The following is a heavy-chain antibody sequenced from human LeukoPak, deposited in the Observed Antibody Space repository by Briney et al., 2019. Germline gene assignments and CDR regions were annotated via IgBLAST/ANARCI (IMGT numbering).Heavy chain of an antibody. CDR3: ARGDGEAASLWENWFDP. CDR1: GYTFTGYW. D-gene: IGHD6-13*01. V-gene: IGHV1-46*01. J-gene: IGHJ5*02. Sequence: ASVKVSCKAFGYTFTGYWMHWVRQAPGQGLEWMGIINPSGGSTSYAQKFQGRVTMTRDMSTNTVYMELSSLRSEDTAVYYCARGDGEAASLWENWFDPWGQGTLVTVSS. CDR2: INPSGGST.